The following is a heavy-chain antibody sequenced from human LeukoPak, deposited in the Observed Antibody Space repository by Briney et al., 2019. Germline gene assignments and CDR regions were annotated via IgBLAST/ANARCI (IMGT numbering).Heavy chain of an antibody. V-gene: IGHV3-7*01. D-gene: IGHD1-26*01. CDR3: ARLRGSYSSDY. CDR1: GFTFSSYW. CDR2: IKQDGSEK. Sequence: GGSLRLSCAASGFTFSSYWMSWVRQAPGKGLEWVANIKQDGSEKYYVDSVKGRLTISRDNAMNSLYLQMNSLRAEDTAVYYCARLRGSYSSDYWGQRTLVTVSS. J-gene: IGHJ4*02.